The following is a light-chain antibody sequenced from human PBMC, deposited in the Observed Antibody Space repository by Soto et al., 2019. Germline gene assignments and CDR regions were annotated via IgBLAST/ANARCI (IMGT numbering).Light chain of an antibody. V-gene: IGLV2-14*01. Sequence: QSALTQPASLSGSPGQSITMFCTGTSNDVGGYNYVSWYQQHPGKAPKLIIYEVSNRPSGISSRFSGSKSANTASLTISGLQAEDEAEYCCSSFTGSTTWVFGGGTKVTVL. CDR3: SSFTGSTTWV. CDR2: EVS. J-gene: IGLJ3*02. CDR1: SNDVGGYNY.